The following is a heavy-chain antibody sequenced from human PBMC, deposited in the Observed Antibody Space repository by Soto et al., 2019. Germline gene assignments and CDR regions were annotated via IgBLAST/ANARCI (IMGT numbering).Heavy chain of an antibody. CDR1: GGTFSNYA. Sequence: QVQLVQSGAEVKKPGSSVKVSCRASGGTFSNYAISWVRQAPGQGLEWMGNIIPVFGTTNFARKFLGRVTITADKSTGTAYMELSSLRSEDTAVYSCARDYYDGRGYYSWYFALWGRGTLVTVSS. CDR3: ARDYYDGRGYYSWYFAL. D-gene: IGHD3-22*01. V-gene: IGHV1-69*06. CDR2: IIPVFGTT. J-gene: IGHJ2*01.